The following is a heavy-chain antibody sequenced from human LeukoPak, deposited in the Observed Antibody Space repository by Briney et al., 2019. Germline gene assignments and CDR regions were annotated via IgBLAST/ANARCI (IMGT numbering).Heavy chain of an antibody. V-gene: IGHV4-59*12. D-gene: IGHD3-3*01. CDR2: IYYSGST. J-gene: IGHJ4*02. CDR1: GGSISSYY. CDR3: VRGWSGYDH. Sequence: PSETLSLTCTVSGGSISSYYWSWIRQPPGKGLEWIGYIYYSGSTNYNPSLKSRVTISVDTSKNQFSLRLRSVTVADTAVYYCVRGWSGYDHWGQGSLVIVSS.